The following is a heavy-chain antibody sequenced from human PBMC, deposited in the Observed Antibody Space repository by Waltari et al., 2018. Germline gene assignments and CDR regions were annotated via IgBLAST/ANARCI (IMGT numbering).Heavy chain of an antibody. CDR3: ARALRGYYDSSGQLGIYYYGMDV. D-gene: IGHD3-22*01. V-gene: IGHV4-4*02. J-gene: IGHJ6*04. Sequence: QVQLQESGPGLVKPSGTLSLTCAVSGGSISSSNWWSWVRQPPGKGLEWIGEIYHSGSTNYNPSLKRRVTISVDKSKNQFSLKLSSVTAADTAVYYCARALRGYYDSSGQLGIYYYGMDVWGKGTTVTVSS. CDR2: IYHSGST. CDR1: GGSISSSNW.